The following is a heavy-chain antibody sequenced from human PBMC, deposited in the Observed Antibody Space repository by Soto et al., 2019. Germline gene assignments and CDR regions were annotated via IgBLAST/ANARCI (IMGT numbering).Heavy chain of an antibody. CDR3: AKVLGEFEYYFDY. J-gene: IGHJ4*02. V-gene: IGHV3-30*18. CDR1: GFTFSSYG. D-gene: IGHD3-10*01. CDR2: ISYDGSNK. Sequence: GGSLRLSCAASGFTFSSYGMHWVRQAPGKGLEWVAVISYDGSNKYYADSVKGRFTISRDNSKNTLYLQMNSLRAEDTAVYYCAKVLGEFEYYFDYWGQGTLVTVSS.